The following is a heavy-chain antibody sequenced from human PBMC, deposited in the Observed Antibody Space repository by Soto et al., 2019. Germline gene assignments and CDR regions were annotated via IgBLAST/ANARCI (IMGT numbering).Heavy chain of an antibody. CDR3: ARASYYHNSGCSPNVDY. Sequence: QVQLQESGPGLVKPSQTLSLTCTVSGGSLSTGGHYWSWFRQHPGKGLEWIGYISYTGSTFYNPPLKRRVVISVDTSKDQFSLRLSSVTAAGTAVYFCARASYYHNSGCSPNVDYWGQGTLVTVST. V-gene: IGHV4-31*03. CDR2: ISYTGST. CDR1: GGSLSTGGHY. J-gene: IGHJ4*02. D-gene: IGHD3-22*01.